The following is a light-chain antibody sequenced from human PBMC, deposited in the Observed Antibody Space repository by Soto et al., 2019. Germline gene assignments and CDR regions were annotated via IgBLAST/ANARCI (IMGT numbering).Light chain of an antibody. CDR2: KAS. J-gene: IGKJ4*01. CDR1: QSISSW. V-gene: IGKV1-5*03. CDR3: QQYNSYSPLT. Sequence: DIQMTQSPSTLSSYVGYRVTITLRSSQSISSWLAWYQQKPGKAPKLLIYKASGLESGVPSRFSGSGSGTDFTLTISSLQPDDFATYYCQQYNSYSPLTFGGGTKVDIK.